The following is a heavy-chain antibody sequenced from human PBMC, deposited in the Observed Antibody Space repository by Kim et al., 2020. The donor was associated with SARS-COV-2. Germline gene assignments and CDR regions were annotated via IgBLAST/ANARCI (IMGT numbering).Heavy chain of an antibody. CDR3: ARDTLSNNGNEYFHH. Sequence: GGSLRLSCAASGFTFSTYAMTWVRQAPGKGLECVSGISGSGDNTYYADSVKGRFSISRDNSRNTLYLQMNSLRADDTALYYCARDTLSNNGNEYFHHGGQGPLVTVSS. CDR2: ISGSGDNT. D-gene: IGHD4-4*01. J-gene: IGHJ1*01. CDR1: GFTFSTYA. V-gene: IGHV3-23*01.